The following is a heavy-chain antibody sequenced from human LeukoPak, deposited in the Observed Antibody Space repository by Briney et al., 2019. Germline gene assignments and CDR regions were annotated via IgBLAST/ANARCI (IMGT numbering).Heavy chain of an antibody. J-gene: IGHJ3*02. Sequence: SETLSLTCAVYGGSFSSYHWSWVRQPPGKGLEWIGFNYNPGSSNSNPSLGSRVTISIDTSKNQFSLKLRSVTAADTAMYYCARARSLYDIFDMWGQGTMVTVSS. V-gene: IGHV4-59*01. CDR2: NYNPGSS. CDR1: GGSFSSYH. CDR3: ARARSLYDIFDM. D-gene: IGHD3-16*01.